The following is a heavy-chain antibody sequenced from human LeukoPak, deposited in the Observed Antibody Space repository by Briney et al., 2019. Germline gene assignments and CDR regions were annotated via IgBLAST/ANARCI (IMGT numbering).Heavy chain of an antibody. D-gene: IGHD2-15*01. V-gene: IGHV4-61*02. CDR3: ARAGYCSGGSCYSYYYYYGMDV. CDR2: IYTSGST. J-gene: IGHJ6*02. Sequence: SETLSLTCTVSGGSISSGSYYWSWIRQPAGKGLEWIGRIYTSGSTNYNPSLKSRVTISVDTSKNQFSLKLSSVTAADTAVYYCARAGYCSGGSCYSYYYYYGMDVWGQGTTVTVSS. CDR1: GGSISSGSYY.